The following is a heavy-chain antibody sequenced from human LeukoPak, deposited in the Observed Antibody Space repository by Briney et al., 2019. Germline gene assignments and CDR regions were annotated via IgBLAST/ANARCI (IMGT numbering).Heavy chain of an antibody. CDR2: TYSGDTT. CDR1: GFTFSSTW. D-gene: IGHD1-14*01. V-gene: IGHV3-66*01. J-gene: IGHJ4*02. CDR3: ARERPDSRNLDS. Sequence: GGSLRLSCAASGFTFSSTWMHWFRQAPGKGPVWVSITYSGDTTYYADSVKGRFIISRDDSKNTLSLQMNDLRVEDTAVYYCARERPDSRNLDSWGRGALVTVSS.